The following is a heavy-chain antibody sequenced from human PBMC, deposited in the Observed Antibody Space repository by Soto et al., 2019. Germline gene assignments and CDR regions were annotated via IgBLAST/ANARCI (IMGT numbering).Heavy chain of an antibody. D-gene: IGHD2-2*01. V-gene: IGHV3-33*01. J-gene: IGHJ5*02. Sequence: GGSLRLSCAASGFTFSSYGMHWVRQAPGKGLEWVAVIWYDGSNKYYADSVKGRFTISRDNSKNTLYLQMNSLRAEDTAVYYCARDRIKYQLQARKNNWFDPWGQGTLVTVSS. CDR3: ARDRIKYQLQARKNNWFDP. CDR1: GFTFSSYG. CDR2: IWYDGSNK.